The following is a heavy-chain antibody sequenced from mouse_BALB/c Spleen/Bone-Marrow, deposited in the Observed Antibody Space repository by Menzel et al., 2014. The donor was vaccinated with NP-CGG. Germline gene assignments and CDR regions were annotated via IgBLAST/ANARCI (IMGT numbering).Heavy chain of an antibody. Sequence: EVKLVESGGGLVQPGGSLKLSCAASGFDFSRYWMSWVRQAPGKGLEWIGEINPDSRTINYSPSLKDKFIISRDNAKNTLCLRLNKVRSEDTALYYCARTDYYGYLNYWGQGTTLTVSS. CDR1: GFDFSRYW. CDR2: INPDSRTI. CDR3: ARTDYYGYLNY. D-gene: IGHD1-1*01. V-gene: IGHV4-1*02. J-gene: IGHJ2*01.